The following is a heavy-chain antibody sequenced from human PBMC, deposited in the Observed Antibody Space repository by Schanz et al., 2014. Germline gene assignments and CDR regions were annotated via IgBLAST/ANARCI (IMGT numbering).Heavy chain of an antibody. D-gene: IGHD5-18*01. CDR1: GYTFSDYG. Sequence: QVQLVQSGDEVKKPGASVKVSCKTSGYTFSDYGITWVRQAPGQGLEWVGWISPYTGNTHYFDKMEGRVTMTTDTSTSTDYMELRSLRSDDTAMYYGTRGGYSYALSAFDIWGQGTMDTVSS. V-gene: IGHV1-18*01. J-gene: IGHJ3*02. CDR3: TRGGYSYALSAFDI. CDR2: ISPYTGNT.